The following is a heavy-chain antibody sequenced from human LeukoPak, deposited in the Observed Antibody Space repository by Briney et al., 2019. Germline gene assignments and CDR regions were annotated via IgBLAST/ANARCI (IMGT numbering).Heavy chain of an antibody. CDR1: GYTFTSYD. CDR3: ARGRYGSSTSCYNY. V-gene: IGHV1-8*01. Sequence: ASVKVSCKASGYTFTSYDINWVRQATGQGLEWMGWMNPNSGNTGYAQKFQGRVTMTRNTSISTAYMELSSLRPEDTAVYYCARGRYGSSTSCYNYWGQGTLVTVSS. D-gene: IGHD2-2*02. CDR2: MNPNSGNT. J-gene: IGHJ4*02.